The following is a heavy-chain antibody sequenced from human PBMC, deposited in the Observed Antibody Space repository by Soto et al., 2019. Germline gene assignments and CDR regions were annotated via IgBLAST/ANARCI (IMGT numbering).Heavy chain of an antibody. CDR2: ISAYNGNT. CDR3: ARIQGPKRGYDFWSGYSSNYYYYYMDV. J-gene: IGHJ6*03. D-gene: IGHD3-3*01. Sequence: QVQLVQSGAEVKKPGASVKVSCKASGYTFTSYGISWVRQAPGQGLEWMGWISAYNGNTNYAQKLQGRVTMTTDTSTGTAYMEMRSLRSDDTAVYYCARIQGPKRGYDFWSGYSSNYYYYYMDVWGKGTTVTVSS. V-gene: IGHV1-18*01. CDR1: GYTFTSYG.